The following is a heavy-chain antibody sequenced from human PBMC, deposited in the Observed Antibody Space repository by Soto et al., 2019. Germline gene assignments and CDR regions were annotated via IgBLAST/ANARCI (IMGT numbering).Heavy chain of an antibody. D-gene: IGHD6-13*01. Sequence: SETLSLTCAVAGDSISSSKWWSWVRQPPGKGLEWIGEIYHSGSANYNPSLKSRVIISVDKSKNQFSLKLSSVTDADTAVYYCARGERQQQRDYWGQGTLVTVSS. CDR3: ARGERQQQRDY. CDR2: IYHSGSA. J-gene: IGHJ4*02. CDR1: GDSISSSKW. V-gene: IGHV4-4*02.